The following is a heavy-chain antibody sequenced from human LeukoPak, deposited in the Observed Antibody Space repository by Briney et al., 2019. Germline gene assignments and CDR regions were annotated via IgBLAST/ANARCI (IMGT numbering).Heavy chain of an antibody. J-gene: IGHJ4*02. CDR2: INPSGGST. CDR3: ARGDYYDSSGYLQFDY. CDR1: GYTFTSYY. Sequence: GASVKVSCKASGYTFTSYYTHWVRQAPGQGLEWMGIINPSGGSTSYAQKFQGRVTMTRDTSMSTVYMELSSLRSEDTAVYYCARGDYYDSSGYLQFDYWGQGTLVTVSS. D-gene: IGHD3-22*01. V-gene: IGHV1-46*01.